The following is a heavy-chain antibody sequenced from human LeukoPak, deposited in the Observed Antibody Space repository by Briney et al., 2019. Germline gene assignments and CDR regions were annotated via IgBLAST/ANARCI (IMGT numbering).Heavy chain of an antibody. CDR1: GYTFTSYY. CDR2: INPSGGST. V-gene: IGHV1-46*01. Sequence: SVTVSCKASGYTFTSYYMHLVRQPPGQGLEGMGIINPSGGSTSYAQKFQGRVTMTRDTSTSTVYLELNSLRAEDTAVYYCARDMRGKYCSSTSCHPTAFDIWGQGTMVTVSS. CDR3: ARDMRGKYCSSTSCHPTAFDI. J-gene: IGHJ3*02. D-gene: IGHD2-2*01.